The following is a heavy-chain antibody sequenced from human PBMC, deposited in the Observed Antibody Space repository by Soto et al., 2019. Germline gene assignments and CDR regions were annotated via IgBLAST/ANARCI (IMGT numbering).Heavy chain of an antibody. Sequence: EVQLVESGGGLVQPGGSLRLSCEASGFFFSDYWMTWIRQAPGKGLEWVALIRADGSVTYYTDSVKGRFSISRDNTKNSLYLQMNSLRAEDTAVYYCATDRAFKAFDIWGQGTMVTVSS. CDR2: IRADGSVT. V-gene: IGHV3-7*01. J-gene: IGHJ3*02. D-gene: IGHD3-3*02. CDR3: ATDRAFKAFDI. CDR1: GFFFSDYW.